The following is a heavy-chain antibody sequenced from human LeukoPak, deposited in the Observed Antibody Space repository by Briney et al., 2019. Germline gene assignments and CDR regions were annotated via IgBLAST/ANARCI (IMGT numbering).Heavy chain of an antibody. CDR2: IYTSGST. J-gene: IGHJ4*02. CDR3: ARGYYDFWSGQIFDY. V-gene: IGHV4-4*07. Sequence: SETLSLTCSVSGGSMSNYYWSWIRQPAGKGLEWIGRIYTSGSTNYNPSLKSRVTISVDTSKNQFSLKLSSVTAADTAVYYCARGYYDFWSGQIFDYWGQGTLVTVSS. CDR1: GGSMSNYY. D-gene: IGHD3-3*01.